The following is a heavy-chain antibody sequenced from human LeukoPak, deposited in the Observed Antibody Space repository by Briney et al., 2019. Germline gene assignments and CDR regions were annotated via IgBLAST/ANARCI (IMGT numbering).Heavy chain of an antibody. CDR2: IYTSGST. CDR3: ARDGRGSRSSWFDP. Sequence: PSETLSLTCTVSGGSISSYYWSWIRQPAGKGLEWIGRIYTSGSTTYNPSLKSRVTMSVDTSKNQFSLKLSSVTAADTAVYYCARDGRGSRSSWFDPWGQGTLVIVSS. J-gene: IGHJ5*02. CDR1: GGSISSYY. V-gene: IGHV4-4*07. D-gene: IGHD3-10*01.